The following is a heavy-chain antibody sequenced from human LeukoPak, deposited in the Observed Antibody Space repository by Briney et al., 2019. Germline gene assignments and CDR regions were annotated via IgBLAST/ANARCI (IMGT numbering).Heavy chain of an antibody. Sequence: SETLSLTCTVSGASTDRRFSSYSYYSTWMRQFPGRGLEWIGNIYNIGSVTYKPSLRSRVTMSIHMSKKQLYLRLTYVTAADTAVYFCATNSSGSALDYWGQGILVTVSS. V-gene: IGHV4-61*05. CDR1: GASTDRRFSSYSYY. J-gene: IGHJ4*02. CDR3: ATNSSGSALDY. D-gene: IGHD3-22*01. CDR2: IYNIGSV.